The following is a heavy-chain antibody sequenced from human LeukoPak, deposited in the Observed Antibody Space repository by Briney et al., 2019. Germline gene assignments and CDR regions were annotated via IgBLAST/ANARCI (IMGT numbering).Heavy chain of an antibody. V-gene: IGHV3-74*01. CDR2: IISNENSA. J-gene: IGHJ3*02. CDR1: GFTFRSYN. D-gene: IGHD6-13*01. CDR3: VRGGIASAFDI. Sequence: GGSLRLSCAASGFTFRSYNMNWVRQAPGKGLVWVSRIISNENSATYADSVKGRFTISRDNAKNTLYLQMNSLRAEDTAVYYCVRGGIASAFDIWGQGTMVTVSS.